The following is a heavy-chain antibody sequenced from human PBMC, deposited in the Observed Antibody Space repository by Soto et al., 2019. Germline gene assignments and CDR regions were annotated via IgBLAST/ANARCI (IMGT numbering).Heavy chain of an antibody. D-gene: IGHD3-9*01. Sequence: LRHSAPASGFPVCSDPMTWLLQSPGKGLEGVSAIRGSGGSTYYADYGKCRYTISRDNSKNTLYLQMNGLRAEDTAVYYCAKDPGLRQYDWLPQCIDYSGQGPLVTVSS. CDR3: AKDPGLRQYDWLPQCIDY. CDR2: IRGSGGST. CDR1: GFPVCSDP. V-gene: IGHV3-23*01. J-gene: IGHJ4*02.